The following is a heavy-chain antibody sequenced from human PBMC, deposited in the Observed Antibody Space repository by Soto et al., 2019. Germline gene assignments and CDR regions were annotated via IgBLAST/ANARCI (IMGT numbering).Heavy chain of an antibody. J-gene: IGHJ4*02. V-gene: IGHV4-39*01. CDR1: GGSISSSSYY. D-gene: IGHD2-2*01. CDR2: IYYSRTT. CDR3: VSLLGSKFDY. Sequence: SETLSLTSTVSGGSISSSSYYCGWIRQPPGKGLEWIPTIYYSRTTNYNPSLKSRVTISVDTSQNQFSLKLNSLTAADPAVYYCVSLLGSKFDYWGQGAQVTVPS.